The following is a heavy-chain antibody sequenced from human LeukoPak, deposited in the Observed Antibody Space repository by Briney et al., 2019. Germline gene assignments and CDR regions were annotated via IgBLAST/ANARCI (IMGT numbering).Heavy chain of an antibody. CDR2: ISSSSSYI. CDR1: GFSFTTST. J-gene: IGHJ4*02. V-gene: IGHV3-21*06. D-gene: IGHD3-3*01. CDR3: ANYALRFLEWFPDY. Sequence: GGSLRLSCAASGFSFTTSTMNWVRQAPGKGLEWVSSISSSSSYIYYADSVKGRFTISRDNAKNSLSLQMNSLRAEDTAIYYCANYALRFLEWFPDYWGQGTLVTVSS.